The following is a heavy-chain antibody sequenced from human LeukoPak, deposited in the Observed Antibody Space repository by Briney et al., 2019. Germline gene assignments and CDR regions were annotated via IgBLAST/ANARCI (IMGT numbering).Heavy chain of an antibody. CDR3: ATRGFYGDPPLDY. CDR1: GYTFTGYY. CDR2: INPNSGGT. V-gene: IGHV1-2*02. Sequence: ASVKVSFKASGYTFTGYYMHWVRQAPGQGLEWMGWINPNSGGTNYAQKFQGRVTMTEDTSTDTAYMELSSLRSEDTAVYYCATRGFYGDPPLDYWGQGTLVTVSS. J-gene: IGHJ4*02. D-gene: IGHD4-17*01.